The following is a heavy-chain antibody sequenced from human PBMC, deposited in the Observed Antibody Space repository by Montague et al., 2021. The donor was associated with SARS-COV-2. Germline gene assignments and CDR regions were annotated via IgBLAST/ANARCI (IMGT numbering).Heavy chain of an antibody. J-gene: IGHJ4*02. CDR3: AGDIAVAGLFDY. CDR1: GGSISSGSYY. Sequence: TLSLTCTVSGGSISSGSYYWNWIRQPAGKGLEWIGRISISGSTNYNPSLKSRVTISVDTSKNQFSLKLSAVTAADTAVYYCAGDIAVAGLFDYWGQGTLVTVSS. D-gene: IGHD6-19*01. CDR2: ISISGST. V-gene: IGHV4-61*02.